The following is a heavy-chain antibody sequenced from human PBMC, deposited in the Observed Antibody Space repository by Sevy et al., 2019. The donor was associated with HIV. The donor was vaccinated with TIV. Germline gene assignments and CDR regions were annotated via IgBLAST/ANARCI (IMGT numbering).Heavy chain of an antibody. D-gene: IGHD1-26*01. Sequence: ASVKVSCKASGYTFTSYGISWVRQAPGQGLEWMGWISAYNGNTIYAQKLQGRVTMTTDTSTSTAYMELRSLRSDDTAVYYCARGRSDSGSYYGFNYYYYMDVWGKGTTVTVSS. CDR3: ARGRSDSGSYYGFNYYYYMDV. CDR1: GYTFTSYG. V-gene: IGHV1-18*01. CDR2: ISAYNGNT. J-gene: IGHJ6*03.